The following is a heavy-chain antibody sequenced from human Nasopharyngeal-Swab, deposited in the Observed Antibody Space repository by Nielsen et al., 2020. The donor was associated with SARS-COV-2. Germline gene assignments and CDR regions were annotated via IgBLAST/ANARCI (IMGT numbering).Heavy chain of an antibody. Sequence: GESLKISWAASGFTVSSNYMSWDRKAPGKGLEWVSAISGSGGSTYYADSVKGRFTISRDNSKNTLYLQMNSLRAEDTAVYYCAKIRITMIVVVPNDYWGQGTLVTVSS. D-gene: IGHD3-22*01. CDR1: GFTVSSNY. J-gene: IGHJ4*02. V-gene: IGHV3-23*01. CDR2: ISGSGGST. CDR3: AKIRITMIVVVPNDY.